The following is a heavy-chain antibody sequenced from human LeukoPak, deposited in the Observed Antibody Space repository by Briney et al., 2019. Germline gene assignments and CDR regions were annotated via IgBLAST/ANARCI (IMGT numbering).Heavy chain of an antibody. D-gene: IGHD2-8*01. V-gene: IGHV4-30-2*01. Sequence: PSQTLSLTCTVSGGSISSGGYYWSWIRQPPGKGVEWIGYIYHSGSTYYNPSLKSRVTISVDRSKNQFSLKLSSVTAADTAVYYCARVKGTEWNWFDPWGQGTLVTVSS. CDR3: ARVKGTEWNWFDP. CDR1: GGSISSGGYY. J-gene: IGHJ5*02. CDR2: IYHSGST.